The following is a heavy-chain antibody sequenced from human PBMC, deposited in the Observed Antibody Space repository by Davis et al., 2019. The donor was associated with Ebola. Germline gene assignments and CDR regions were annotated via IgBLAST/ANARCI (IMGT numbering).Heavy chain of an antibody. J-gene: IGHJ6*03. CDR1: GFTFSSYG. CDR2: ISSAGGST. Sequence: GGSLRLSCAASGFTFSSYGMSWVRQAPGKGLEWVSTISSAGGSTYYADSVKGRFTISRDNSKSTLYLQMNSLRAEDTAVYYCAKPADSSGYRHTIYYMDVWGKGTTVTVSS. D-gene: IGHD3-22*01. V-gene: IGHV3-23*01. CDR3: AKPADSSGYRHTIYYMDV.